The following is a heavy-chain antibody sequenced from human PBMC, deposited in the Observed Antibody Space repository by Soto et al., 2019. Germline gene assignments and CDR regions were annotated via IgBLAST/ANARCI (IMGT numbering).Heavy chain of an antibody. D-gene: IGHD2-2*01. Sequence: GGSLRLSCAASGFTFSDHYMDWVRQAPGKGLEWVGRTRNKANSYTTEYAASVKGRFTISRDDSKNSLYLQMNSLKTEDTAVYYCARLVVVVPAAKAHYYYYGMDVWGQGTTVTVSS. V-gene: IGHV3-72*01. CDR1: GFTFSDHY. CDR3: ARLVVVVPAAKAHYYYYGMDV. J-gene: IGHJ6*02. CDR2: TRNKANSYTT.